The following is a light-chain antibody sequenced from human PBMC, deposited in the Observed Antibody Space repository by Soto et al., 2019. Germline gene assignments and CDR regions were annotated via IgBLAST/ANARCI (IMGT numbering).Light chain of an antibody. CDR3: QQGNNWPSYT. Sequence: EIVLTQSPDTLSLSPGERAIFSCRASQSVNTYLAWYQQKPGQAPRLLIYDASNRATGIPARFSGSGSGTDFTLTISSLETEDFAVYYCQQGNNWPSYTFGQGTKLEIK. CDR2: DAS. J-gene: IGKJ2*01. CDR1: QSVNTY. V-gene: IGKV3-11*01.